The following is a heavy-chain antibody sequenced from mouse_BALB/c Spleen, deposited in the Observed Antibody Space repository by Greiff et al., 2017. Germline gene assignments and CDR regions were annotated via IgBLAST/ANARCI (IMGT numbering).Heavy chain of an antibody. V-gene: IGHV2-4-1*01. CDR3: AKHGYVHYAMDY. CDR2: IWSGGST. CDR1: GFSLTSYG. Sequence: VQLQQSGPGLVQPSQSLSITCTVSGFSLTSYGVHWVRQSPGKGLEWLGVIWSGGSTDYNAAFISRLSISKDNSKSQVFLKLNSLQTDDTATYYCAKHGYVHYAMDYWGQGTSVTVSS. J-gene: IGHJ4*01. D-gene: IGHD2-2*01.